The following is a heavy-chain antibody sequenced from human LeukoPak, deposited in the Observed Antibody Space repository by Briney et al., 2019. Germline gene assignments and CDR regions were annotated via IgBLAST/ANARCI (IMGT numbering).Heavy chain of an antibody. J-gene: IGHJ4*02. CDR2: ISGSGGST. CDR1: GFTFSTYG. V-gene: IGHV3-23*01. D-gene: IGHD6-6*01. Sequence: GGSLRLSCAASGFTFSTYGMSWVRQAPGKGLEWVSGISGSGGSTYYADSVKGRFTISRDNSKNTLYLQMNSLRAEDTAVYYCAKDWWCFEYSSLGYFDYWGQGTLVTVSS. CDR3: AKDWWCFEYSSLGYFDY.